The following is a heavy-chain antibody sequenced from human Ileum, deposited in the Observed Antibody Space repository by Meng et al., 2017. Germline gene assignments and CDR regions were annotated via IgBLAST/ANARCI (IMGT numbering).Heavy chain of an antibody. CDR3: ARHGGYSQDF. J-gene: IGHJ4*02. CDR1: SGSISSNTY. V-gene: IGHV4-4*02. CDR2: ISHSGSA. Sequence: GSGPGLVRPSGTLSLTCAVSSGSISSNTYWSWVRQPPGKGLEWIGQISHSGSAYYNPSLKSRVTMSVDKSKSQFSLMLTSVTAADTAIYYCARHGGYSQDFWGQGTLVTVSS. D-gene: IGHD4-23*01.